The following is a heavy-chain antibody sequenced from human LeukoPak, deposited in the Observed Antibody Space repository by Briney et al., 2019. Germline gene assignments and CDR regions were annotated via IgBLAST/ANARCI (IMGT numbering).Heavy chain of an antibody. J-gene: IGHJ4*02. D-gene: IGHD2/OR15-2a*01. CDR3: ARAMAGPAGEYYLDY. CDR1: GFTFSSYA. Sequence: GGSLRLSCAASGFTFSSYAMHWVRQAPGKGLEYVSAISSNGGSTYYANSVKGRFTISRDNSKNTLYLQMNSLRAEDTAEYCCARAMAGPAGEYYLDYWGRGTLVTVSS. CDR2: ISSNGGST. V-gene: IGHV3-64*01.